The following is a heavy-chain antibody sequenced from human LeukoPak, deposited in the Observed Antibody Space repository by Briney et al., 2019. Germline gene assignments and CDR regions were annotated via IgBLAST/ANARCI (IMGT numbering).Heavy chain of an antibody. D-gene: IGHD2-15*01. CDR3: ARALGYCSGGSCYYYYGMDV. J-gene: IGHJ6*02. V-gene: IGHV1-8*01. CDR1: VYTFTIYD. Sequence: ASVKVSCKSSVYTFTIYDINWVRQATGQGLEWMGWMNPNSGNTGYAQKFQGRVTMTRNTSISTAYMELSSLRSEDTAVYYCARALGYCSGGSCYYYYGMDVWGQGTTVTVSS. CDR2: MNPNSGNT.